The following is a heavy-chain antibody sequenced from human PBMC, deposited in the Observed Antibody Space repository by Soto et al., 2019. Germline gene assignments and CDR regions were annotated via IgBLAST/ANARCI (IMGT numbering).Heavy chain of an antibody. V-gene: IGHV3-33*01. D-gene: IGHD7-27*01. Sequence: VRLVESGGSVIQPGRSLRLSCASSGFIFSHYAMHWLRQAPGRGPEWVASIWHDGRNEVYADSVRGRFTISRDNLEKTLFLGVNSLRAEDTAVYHCGRDLGKPPHYFYYYGMDVWGQGTTVTVSS. CDR2: IWHDGRNE. CDR1: GFIFSHYA. J-gene: IGHJ6*02. CDR3: GRDLGKPPHYFYYYGMDV.